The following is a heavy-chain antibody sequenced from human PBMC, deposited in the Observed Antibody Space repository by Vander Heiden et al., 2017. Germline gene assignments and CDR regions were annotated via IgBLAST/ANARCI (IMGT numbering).Heavy chain of an antibody. CDR1: GFTFDDYA. J-gene: IGHJ3*02. V-gene: IGHV3-9*01. CDR3: AKDVRDYYDSSGYSAFDI. Sequence: EVQLVESGGGLVQPGRSLRPSCAASGFTFDDYAMHWVRQAPGKGLEWVSGISWNSGSIGYADSVKGRFTISRDNAKNSLYLQMNSLRAEDTALYYCAKDVRDYYDSSGYSAFDIWGQGTMVTVSS. D-gene: IGHD3-22*01. CDR2: ISWNSGSI.